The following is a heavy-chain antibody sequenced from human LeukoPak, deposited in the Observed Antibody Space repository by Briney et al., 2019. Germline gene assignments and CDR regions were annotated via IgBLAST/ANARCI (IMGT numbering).Heavy chain of an antibody. CDR2: IKQDGSEK. CDR3: AKDGLRLGELSFEPYYYYYYMDV. Sequence: GGSLRLSCSASGFTFSDYWMTWVRQAPGKGLEWVANIKQDGSEKYYVDSVKDRFTISRDNSKNTLYLQMNSLRAEDTAVYYCAKDGLRLGELSFEPYYYYYYMDVWGKGTTVTISS. V-gene: IGHV3-7*01. CDR1: GFTFSDYW. D-gene: IGHD3-16*02. J-gene: IGHJ6*03.